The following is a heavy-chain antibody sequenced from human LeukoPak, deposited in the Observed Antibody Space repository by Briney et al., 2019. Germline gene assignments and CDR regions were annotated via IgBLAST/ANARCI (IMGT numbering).Heavy chain of an antibody. CDR3: ASRRPKSSSWYRGHFDC. J-gene: IGHJ4*02. CDR1: GFTFNNYA. D-gene: IGHD6-13*01. CDR2: ISGTGGNT. V-gene: IGHV3-23*01. Sequence: QAGGSLRLSCAASGFTFNNYAMSWVRQAPGKGLEWVSAISGTGGNTYYADSVKGRFTISRDNSKNTLYLQMNSLRAEDTAVYYCASRRPKSSSWYRGHFDCWGQRTLVTVCS.